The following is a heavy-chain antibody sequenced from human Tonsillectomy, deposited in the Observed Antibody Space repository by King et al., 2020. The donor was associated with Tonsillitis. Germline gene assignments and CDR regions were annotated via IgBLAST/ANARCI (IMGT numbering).Heavy chain of an antibody. CDR2: IDWDDDK. CDR3: ARGDYYDSSGPTLLRRTSGYFDY. Sequence: TLKESGPALVKPTQTLTLTCTFSGFSLSTSGMCVSWIRQPPGKALEWLARIDWDDDKYYSTSLKTRLTISKDTSKNQVVLTMTNMDPVDTATYYCARGDYYDSSGPTLLRRTSGYFDYWGQGTLVTVSS. D-gene: IGHD3-22*01. CDR1: GFSLSTSGMC. J-gene: IGHJ4*02. V-gene: IGHV2-70*11.